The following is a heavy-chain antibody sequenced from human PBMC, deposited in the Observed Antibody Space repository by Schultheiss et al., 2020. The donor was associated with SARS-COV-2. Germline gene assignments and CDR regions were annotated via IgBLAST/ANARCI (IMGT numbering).Heavy chain of an antibody. Sequence: GESLKISCAASGFTFSSYDMHWVRQATGKGLEWVSAISGDGGSTYFADSVKGRFTISRDNSKNTLYLQMNSLRAEDTAVYYCARTDYWGQGTLVTVSS. J-gene: IGHJ4*02. CDR2: ISGDGGST. V-gene: IGHV3-23*01. CDR1: GFTFSSYD. CDR3: ARTDY. D-gene: IGHD1-14*01.